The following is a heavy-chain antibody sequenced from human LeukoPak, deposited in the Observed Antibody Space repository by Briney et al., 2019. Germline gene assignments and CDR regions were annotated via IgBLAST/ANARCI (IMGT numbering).Heavy chain of an antibody. J-gene: IGHJ5*02. Sequence: GSLRLSCAASGFTFSSYWMTWVRQAPGKGLEWVANIKQDGSEKYYVDSVKGRFTISRDNAKKSLYLQMNSLRAEDTAVYYCAREWNPKDSSSWFDPWGQGTLVTVSS. CDR2: IKQDGSEK. D-gene: IGHD1-1*01. CDR3: AREWNPKDSSSWFDP. V-gene: IGHV3-7*01. CDR1: GFTFSSYW.